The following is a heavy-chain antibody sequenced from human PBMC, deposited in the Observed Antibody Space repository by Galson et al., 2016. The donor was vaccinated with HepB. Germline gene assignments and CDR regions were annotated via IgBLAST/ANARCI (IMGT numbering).Heavy chain of an antibody. V-gene: IGHV4-39*07. J-gene: IGHJ6*02. CDR3: ARESHPLLWLGEFDMDV. D-gene: IGHD3-10*01. CDR2: LFYNGST. CDR1: GGSISRGYYN. Sequence: SETLSLTCTVSGGSISRGYYNWGWVRQPPGKGLQWIGNLFYNGSTFYNPSLKSRVTLSLDTSENQFSLKLTSVTAADTAIYYCARESHPLLWLGEFDMDVWGQGTTVTVSS.